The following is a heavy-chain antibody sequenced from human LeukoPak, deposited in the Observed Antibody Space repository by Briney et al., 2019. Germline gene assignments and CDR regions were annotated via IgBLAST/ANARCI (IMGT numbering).Heavy chain of an antibody. V-gene: IGHV4-39*07. J-gene: IGHJ5*02. CDR2: INHSGST. D-gene: IGHD6-19*01. Sequence: SETLSLTCTVSGGSISSSSYYWGWIRQPPGKGLEWIGEINHSGSTNYNPSLKSRVTISVDTSKNQFSLKLSSVTAADTAVYYCARGGRDSSGWYRANWFDPWGQGTLVTVSS. CDR1: GGSISSSSYY. CDR3: ARGGRDSSGWYRANWFDP.